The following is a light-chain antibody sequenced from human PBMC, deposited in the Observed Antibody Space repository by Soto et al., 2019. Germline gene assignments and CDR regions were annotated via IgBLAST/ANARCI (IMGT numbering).Light chain of an antibody. CDR3: QSYDSSLSAYV. V-gene: IGLV1-40*01. Sequence: HSVLTQPPSLSGAPGQRVTIYCTGSISNIGAGYPVHWYQQLPGTAPKLLVFGNTNRPSGVPDRFSGSRSGLAITGLQAEDEADYYCQSYDSSLSAYVFGTGTKVTVL. CDR2: GNT. CDR1: ISNIGAGYP. J-gene: IGLJ1*01.